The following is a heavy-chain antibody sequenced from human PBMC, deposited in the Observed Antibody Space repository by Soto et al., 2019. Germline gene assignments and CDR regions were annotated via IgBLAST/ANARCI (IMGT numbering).Heavy chain of an antibody. J-gene: IGHJ5*02. D-gene: IGHD1-20*01. Sequence: DTLSLPCTVAFGSRSTYYWSWIRQPPGKGLEWIVYMSYSGSSNYNPSLKSRVIMSVDTSKNQVSLKLSSVTAADTAIYYCARTRITSTAATFDPWGQGTLVTVSS. CDR1: FGSRSTYY. CDR2: MSYSGSS. V-gene: IGHV4-59*01. CDR3: ARTRITSTAATFDP.